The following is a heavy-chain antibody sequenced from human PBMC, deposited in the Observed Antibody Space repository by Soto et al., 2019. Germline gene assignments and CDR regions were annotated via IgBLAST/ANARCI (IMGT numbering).Heavy chain of an antibody. CDR2: IKGKTEGGTT. CDR3: TTCPPVVRYFVLLSTRLDAFDI. Sequence: EVQLVESGGGLVKPGGSLRLSCAASGFTFSNAWMSWVRQAPGKGLEWVGRIKGKTEGGTTDYAAHVKGRFTITIDDSKNTLYLHMNILKTEDTAVYYYTTCPPVVRYFVLLSTRLDAFDIWGQGTMVTVSS. CDR1: GFTFSNAW. J-gene: IGHJ3*02. D-gene: IGHD3-9*01. V-gene: IGHV3-15*01.